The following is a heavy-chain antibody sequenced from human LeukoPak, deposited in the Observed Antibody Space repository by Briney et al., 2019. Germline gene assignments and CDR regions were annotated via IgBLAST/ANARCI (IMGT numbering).Heavy chain of an antibody. Sequence: GGSLRLSCAASGFTFSSYAMSWVRQAPGKGLEWVSAINNGRTYYGDSVKGRFTISRDNSKNTLYLQMDSLRAEDTAVYYCAKEQVYGDGGKMCFDYWGQGTLVTVSS. D-gene: IGHD4-17*01. CDR1: GFTFSSYA. V-gene: IGHV3-23*01. J-gene: IGHJ4*02. CDR3: AKEQVYGDGGKMCFDY. CDR2: INNGRT.